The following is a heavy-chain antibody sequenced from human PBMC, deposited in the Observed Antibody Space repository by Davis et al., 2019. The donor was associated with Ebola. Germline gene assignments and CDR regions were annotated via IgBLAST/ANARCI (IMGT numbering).Heavy chain of an antibody. V-gene: IGHV1-3*04. D-gene: IGHD6-6*01. CDR3: ARDLSGQLGRGAPQH. J-gene: IGHJ1*01. CDR1: GYSFTNYA. Sequence: ASVKVSCKASGYSFTNYAIHWVRQAPGQRLEWMGWINTGNGNTEYSQKFQGRVTITRDTSASTAYMELSSLRSEDTAVYFCARDLSGQLGRGAPQHWGQGTLVTVSS. CDR2: INTGNGNT.